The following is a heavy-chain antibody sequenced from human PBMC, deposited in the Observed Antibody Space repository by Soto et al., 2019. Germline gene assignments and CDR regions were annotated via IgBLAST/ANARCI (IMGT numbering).Heavy chain of an antibody. CDR1: GYTFTSYG. J-gene: IGHJ4*02. CDR2: ISAYNGNT. D-gene: IGHD3-22*01. V-gene: IGHV1-18*01. CDR3: ARYYYERSGYYLAYFDY. Sequence: QVQLVQSGAEVKKPGASVKVSCKAFGYTFTSYGINWVRQAPGQGLEWMGWISAYNGNTNYAQKLQGRVTMTTDTSTSTAYMAVRSLRSDDTAVYYCARYYYERSGYYLAYFDYWGQGTVVTVSS.